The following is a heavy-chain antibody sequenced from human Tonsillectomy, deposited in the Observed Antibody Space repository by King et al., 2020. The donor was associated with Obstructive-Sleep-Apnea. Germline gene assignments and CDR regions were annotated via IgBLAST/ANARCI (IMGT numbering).Heavy chain of an antibody. J-gene: IGHJ6*02. Sequence: QLQESGPGLVKPSETLSLTCTVSGDSISSSSYYWVWIRQPPGKGLEWIGSIYYSGSTYYNPSLKSRVTISVDTSKNQFSLKLISVTAADTAVYYCARSQYYYGMDVWGQGTTVTVSS. CDR1: GDSISSSSYY. V-gene: IGHV4-39*07. CDR3: ARSQYYYGMDV. CDR2: IYYSGST.